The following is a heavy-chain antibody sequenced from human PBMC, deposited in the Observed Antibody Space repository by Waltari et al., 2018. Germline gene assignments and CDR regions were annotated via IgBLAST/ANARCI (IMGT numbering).Heavy chain of an antibody. CDR2: ISWNSGSI. V-gene: IGHV3-9*01. CDR1: GFTFDDYA. Sequence: EVQLVESGGGLVQPGRSLRLSCAASGFTFDDYAMHWVRQAPGKVLEWVSGISWNSGSIGYADSVKGRFTISRDNAKNSLYLQMNSLRAEDTALYYCATIAAADNFDYWGQGTLVTVSS. D-gene: IGHD6-13*01. J-gene: IGHJ4*02. CDR3: ATIAAADNFDY.